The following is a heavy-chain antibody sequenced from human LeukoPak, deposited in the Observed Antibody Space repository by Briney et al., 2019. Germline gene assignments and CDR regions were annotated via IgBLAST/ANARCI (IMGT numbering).Heavy chain of an antibody. CDR2: IKWDGGRT. V-gene: IGHV3-20*04. D-gene: IGHD3-10*02. CDR1: GFTFDDHG. Sequence: GGSLRLSCAASGFTFDDHGMSWVRQAPGKGLEWVSGIKWDGGRTGYADSVKGRFTTSRGNAKNSVYLQMNSLRAEDTAVYYCAELGITMIGGVWGKGTTVTISS. J-gene: IGHJ6*04. CDR3: AELGITMIGGV.